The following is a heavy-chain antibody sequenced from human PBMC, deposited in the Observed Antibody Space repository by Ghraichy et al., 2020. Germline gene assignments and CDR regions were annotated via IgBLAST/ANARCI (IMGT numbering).Heavy chain of an antibody. J-gene: IGHJ4*02. V-gene: IGHV3-7*01. CDR3: EREKQPGGAAAGTGY. CDR1: GFTFGSYW. D-gene: IGHD6-13*01. CDR2: IKQDGGET. Sequence: GESLNISCEASGFTFGSYWMNWVRQAPGKGLEWVANIKQDGGETYYVDSVNGRFTISRDNAKNSLYLQMNSLRVEDTAVYYCEREKQPGGAAAGTGYWGQRTLVTVSS.